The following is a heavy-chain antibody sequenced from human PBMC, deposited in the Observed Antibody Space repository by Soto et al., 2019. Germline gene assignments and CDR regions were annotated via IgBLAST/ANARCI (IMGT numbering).Heavy chain of an antibody. CDR1: GYNFAGYW. CDR3: ARGGVSTRTFDY. D-gene: IGHD3-3*01. V-gene: IGHV5-51*01. CDR2: IYPSDSDT. Sequence: GASLKISCKGSGYNFAGYWIAWVRQMPGKGLELMGIIYPSDSDTRYRPSFQGQVTISADKSISSAYLQWSSLRASDTAMYYCARGGVSTRTFDYWGQGTPVTVSS. J-gene: IGHJ4*02.